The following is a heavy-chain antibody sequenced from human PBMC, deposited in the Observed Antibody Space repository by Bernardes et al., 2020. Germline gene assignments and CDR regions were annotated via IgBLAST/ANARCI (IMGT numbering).Heavy chain of an antibody. V-gene: IGHV3-21*01. J-gene: IGHJ3*02. Sequence: LKVFCVSSELVFRSYNMNWVQKGPGKGLEWVSSISTNGRHIYYADSLKGRFTVSRDNARNSMYLQMDSLRAEDTAVYFCARDLYRNGQGLEPFDMWGQGTKVTVSS. CDR3: ARDLYRNGQGLEPFDM. D-gene: IGHD1-26*01. CDR2: ISTNGRHI. CDR1: ELVFRSYN.